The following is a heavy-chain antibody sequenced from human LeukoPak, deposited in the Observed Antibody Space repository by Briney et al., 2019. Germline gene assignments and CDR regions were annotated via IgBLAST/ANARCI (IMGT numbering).Heavy chain of an antibody. CDR3: ARITGNYYDSSGYYDY. Sequence: GEALEISWKGSGYSFTSYWSGWGRQMPGKGLEGMGIIYPGDSDTRYSPSFQGQVTISADKSISTAYLQWSSLKASDTAMYYCARITGNYYDSSGYYDYWGQGTLVTVSS. D-gene: IGHD3-22*01. V-gene: IGHV5-51*01. CDR2: IYPGDSDT. J-gene: IGHJ4*02. CDR1: GYSFTSYW.